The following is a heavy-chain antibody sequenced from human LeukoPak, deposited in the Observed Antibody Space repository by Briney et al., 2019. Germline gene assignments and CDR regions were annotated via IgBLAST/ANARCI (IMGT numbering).Heavy chain of an antibody. V-gene: IGHV4-39*01. CDR1: GDSISSSSYY. CDR2: IYYRGST. CDR3: ARRRYYDSTGYLD. D-gene: IGHD3-22*01. J-gene: IGHJ1*01. Sequence: SETLSLTCTISGDSISSSSYYWGWIRQPPGTGREWIGNIYYRGSTYYNPSLKSRVSISIDTSNNQFSRTLNSVTAADTALYFCARRRYYDSTGYLDWGQGTLVTVSS.